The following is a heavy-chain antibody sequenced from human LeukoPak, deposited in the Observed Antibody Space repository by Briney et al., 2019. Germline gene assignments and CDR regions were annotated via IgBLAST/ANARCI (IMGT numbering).Heavy chain of an antibody. CDR2: INPNSGGT. V-gene: IGHV1-2*02. D-gene: IGHD4-11*01. Sequence: XXWXXQAPGQGLXWMGWINPNSGGTNYAQKFQGRVTMTRDTSISTAYMELSRLRSDDTAVYYCARVHYSKGYYYYYGMDVWGQGTTVTVSS. J-gene: IGHJ6*02. CDR3: ARVHYSKGYYYYYGMDV.